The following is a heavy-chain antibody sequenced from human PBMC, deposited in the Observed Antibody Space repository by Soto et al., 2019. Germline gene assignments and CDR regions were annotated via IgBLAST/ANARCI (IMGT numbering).Heavy chain of an antibody. J-gene: IGHJ6*02. D-gene: IGHD3-10*01. Sequence: SVKFSCTSSGFTFTSSAVQWVRQARGQRLEWIGWIVVGSGNTNYAQKFQERVTITRDMSTSTAYMELSSLRSEDTAVYYCAEDRRCGELLYPSGMDVWGQGNTVTGPS. CDR1: GFTFTSSA. V-gene: IGHV1-58*01. CDR3: AEDRRCGELLYPSGMDV. CDR2: IVVGSGNT.